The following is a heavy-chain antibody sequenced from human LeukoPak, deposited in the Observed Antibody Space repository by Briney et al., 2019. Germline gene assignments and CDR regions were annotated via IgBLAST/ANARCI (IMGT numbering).Heavy chain of an antibody. CDR2: ISWNSDTL. J-gene: IGHJ4*02. CDR1: GFTFNDYA. V-gene: IGHV3-9*01. Sequence: GRSPRLSCAASGFTFNDYAMYWVRHVPGKGLEWVSGISWNSDTLGYADSVKGRFTISRDNSKNTLYLQMNSLRAEDTAIYYCANPPTVTSFHYWGQGTLVTVSS. D-gene: IGHD4-11*01. CDR3: ANPPTVTSFHY.